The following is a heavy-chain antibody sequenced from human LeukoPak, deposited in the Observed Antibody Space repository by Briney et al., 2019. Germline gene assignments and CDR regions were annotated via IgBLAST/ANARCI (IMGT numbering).Heavy chain of an antibody. CDR1: GFSFSTYT. CDR3: AKERQTGDYFTSDF. Sequence: GGSLRLSCAASGFSFSTYTMNWVRQAPGKGLEWVSAINGRGDSTFYADSVKGQFTISRDNSKSTVYLEMNSLRADDTAVYYCAKERQTGDYFTSDFWGQGTLVTVSS. J-gene: IGHJ4*02. V-gene: IGHV3-23*01. CDR2: INGRGDST. D-gene: IGHD4-17*01.